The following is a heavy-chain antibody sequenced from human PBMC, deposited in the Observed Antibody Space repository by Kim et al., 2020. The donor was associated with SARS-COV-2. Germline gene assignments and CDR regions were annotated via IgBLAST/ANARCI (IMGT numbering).Heavy chain of an antibody. CDR3: VNEGYYVMDV. CDR1: GFTFSSYS. Sequence: GGSLRLSCTASGFTFSSYSMNWVRQAPGKGLEWVSSISSSSNYIYYADSVKGRFTISRDNAKNSLYLQMNNLRDEDTAVYYCVNEGYYVMDVCGQGTTVTLSS. J-gene: IGHJ6*02. V-gene: IGHV3-21*01. D-gene: IGHD3-16*01. CDR2: ISSSSNYI.